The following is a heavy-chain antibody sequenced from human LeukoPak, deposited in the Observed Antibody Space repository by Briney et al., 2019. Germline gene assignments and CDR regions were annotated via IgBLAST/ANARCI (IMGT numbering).Heavy chain of an antibody. D-gene: IGHD5-18*01. CDR2: ISGSGGST. V-gene: IGHV3-23*01. J-gene: IGHJ4*02. Sequence: GGSLRLSRAASGFTFSSYAMSWVRQAPGKGLEWVSAISGSGGSTYYADSVKGRFTISRDNSKNTLYLQMNSLRAEDTAVYYCAKDHEDTAMVYAVFDYWGQGTLVTVSS. CDR1: GFTFSSYA. CDR3: AKDHEDTAMVYAVFDY.